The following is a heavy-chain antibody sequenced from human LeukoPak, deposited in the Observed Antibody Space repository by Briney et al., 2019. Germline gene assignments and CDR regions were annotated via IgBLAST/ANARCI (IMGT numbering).Heavy chain of an antibody. V-gene: IGHV4-59*01. CDR3: ARALYGSGSYYPYYYFDY. CDR2: IYYSGST. D-gene: IGHD3-10*01. J-gene: IGHJ4*02. Sequence: SETVSLTCTVSGGSISSYYWSWIRQPPGKGLEWIGYIYYSGSTNYNPSLKSRVTISVDTSKNQFSLKLSSVTAADTAVYYCARALYGSGSYYPYYYFDYWGQGTLVTVSS. CDR1: GGSISSYY.